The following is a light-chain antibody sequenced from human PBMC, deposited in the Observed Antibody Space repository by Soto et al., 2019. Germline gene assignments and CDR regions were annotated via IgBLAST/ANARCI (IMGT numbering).Light chain of an antibody. CDR3: QQSYRTPRT. CDR1: QSISSY. J-gene: IGKJ1*01. CDR2: AAS. V-gene: IGKV1-39*01. Sequence: DIQMTHSPSSLSASVGDRVTITCRASQSISSYLNWYQQKPGKAPKLLIYAASSLQSGVPSRFSGSGSGKDLTLTISSLQPEDFATYYCQQSYRTPRTFGQGSKVEIX.